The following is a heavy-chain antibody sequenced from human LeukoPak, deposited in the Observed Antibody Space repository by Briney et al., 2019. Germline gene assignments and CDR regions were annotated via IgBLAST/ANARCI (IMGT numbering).Heavy chain of an antibody. J-gene: IGHJ3*02. V-gene: IGHV4-59*01. CDR1: GGSISSYY. CDR2: IYYSGST. Sequence: SETLSLTCTVSGGSISSYYWSWIRQPPGKGLEWIGYIYYSGSTNYNPSLKSRVTISVDTSKNQFSLKLSSVTAADTAAYYCARGIAVAPGDTFDIWGQGTMVTVSS. CDR3: ARGIAVAPGDTFDI. D-gene: IGHD6-19*01.